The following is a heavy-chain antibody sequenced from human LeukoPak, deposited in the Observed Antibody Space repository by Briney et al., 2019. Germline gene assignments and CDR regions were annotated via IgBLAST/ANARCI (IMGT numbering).Heavy chain of an antibody. CDR1: GFTFSGSA. V-gene: IGHV3-73*01. Sequence: PGGSLRLSCAASGFTFSGSAMHWVRQASGKGLEWVGRIRSKANSYATAYAASVKGRFTTSRDDSKNTAYLQMNSLKTEDTAVYYCTHSSSWLYYFDYWGQGTLVTVSS. CDR2: IRSKANSYAT. D-gene: IGHD6-13*01. J-gene: IGHJ4*02. CDR3: THSSSWLYYFDY.